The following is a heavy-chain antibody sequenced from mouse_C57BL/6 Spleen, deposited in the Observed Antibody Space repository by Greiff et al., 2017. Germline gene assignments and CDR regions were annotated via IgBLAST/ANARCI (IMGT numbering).Heavy chain of an antibody. V-gene: IGHV5-6*01. CDR1: GFTFSSYG. D-gene: IGHD1-1*01. Sequence: EVKLVESGGDLVKPGGSLKLSCAASGFTFSSYGMSWVRQTPYKRLEWVPTISSGGSYTYYPDSVKGRFPISRDNAKKPLYRQMSRLKSEDTAMYDCARHRTLYGSSYGAMDYWGQGTSVTVSS. CDR3: ARHRTLYGSSYGAMDY. CDR2: ISSGGSYT. J-gene: IGHJ4*01.